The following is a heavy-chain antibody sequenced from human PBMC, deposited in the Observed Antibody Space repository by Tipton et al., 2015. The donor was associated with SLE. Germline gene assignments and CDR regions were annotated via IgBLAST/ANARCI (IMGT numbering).Heavy chain of an antibody. CDR2: LYTTGST. J-gene: IGHJ4*02. CDR3: ARGAAIAGTKYFDS. CDR1: GGSISSYY. D-gene: IGHD6-19*01. Sequence: TLSLTCTVSGGSISSYYWSWIRQPPGKALEWIGHLYTTGSTDYNPSLKSRVAISVDTSRNQFSLKVTSVTASDTAYYYCARGAAIAGTKYFDSWGQGTRVTVSS. V-gene: IGHV4-4*08.